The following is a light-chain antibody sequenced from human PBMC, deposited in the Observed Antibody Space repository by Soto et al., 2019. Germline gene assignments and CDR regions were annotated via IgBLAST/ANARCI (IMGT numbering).Light chain of an antibody. V-gene: IGLV2-8*01. CDR3: SSYAGSNNFV. CDR2: EVS. CDR1: SSDVGGYNY. Sequence: QSALTQPPSASGSPGQSVTISCSGTSSDVGGYNYVSWHQQHPGKAPKLMIYEVSKRPSGVPDRFSGSKSGNTASLIVSGLQAEDEADYYCSSYAGSNNFVFGTGTKVPS. J-gene: IGLJ1*01.